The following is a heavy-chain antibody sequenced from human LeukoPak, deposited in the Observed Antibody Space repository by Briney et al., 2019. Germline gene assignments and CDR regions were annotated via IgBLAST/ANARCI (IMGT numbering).Heavy chain of an antibody. CDR3: ARHQWVPAFDI. V-gene: IGHV4-38-2*01. CDR2: I. J-gene: IGHJ3*02. D-gene: IGHD1-26*01. CDR1: GFTFSSYA. Sequence: GSLRLSCAASGFTFSSYAMSWVRQAPGKGLEWIGSIYYNPSLKSRVSISVDTSNNQFSLKVNSVTAADTAVYYCARHQWVPAFDIWGQGTMVTVSS.